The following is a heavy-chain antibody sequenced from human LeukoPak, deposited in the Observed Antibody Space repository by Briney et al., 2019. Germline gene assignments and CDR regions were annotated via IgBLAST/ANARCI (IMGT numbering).Heavy chain of an antibody. CDR1: GVPISSRSYY. J-gene: IGHJ3*02. D-gene: IGHD1-26*01. CDR3: ARHLRFGSSALPRDVFDI. CDR2: MYFSGTT. Sequence: SETLSLTCSVSGVPISSRSYYWGWIRQPPGKGLEWIASMYFSGTTYYNPSLKSRVTISVHTPENHLSLELTSVTATDTAVYYCARHLRFGSSALPRDVFDIWGRGTVVSVSS. V-gene: IGHV4-39*01.